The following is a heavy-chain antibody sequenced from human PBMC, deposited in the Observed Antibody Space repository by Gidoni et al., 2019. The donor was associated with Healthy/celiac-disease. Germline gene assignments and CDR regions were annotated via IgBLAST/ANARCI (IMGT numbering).Heavy chain of an antibody. Sequence: EVQLLESGGGLVQPGGSLRLSCAASGFTFSSYAMSWVRQAPGKGLEWVSAISGSGGSTYYADSVKGRFTISRDNSKNTLYLQMNSLRAEDTAVYYCARTYTFGGVIVTRNAFDIWGQGTMVTVSS. CDR2: ISGSGGST. V-gene: IGHV3-23*01. J-gene: IGHJ3*02. CDR1: GFTFSSYA. D-gene: IGHD3-16*02. CDR3: ARTYTFGGVIVTRNAFDI.